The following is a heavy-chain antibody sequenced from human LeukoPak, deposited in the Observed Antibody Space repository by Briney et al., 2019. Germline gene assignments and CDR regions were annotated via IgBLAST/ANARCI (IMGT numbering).Heavy chain of an antibody. CDR2: IKSKTDGGTT. Sequence: GGSLRHLYAASGLTLSNAWISGVRQAPGKGREWVGRIKSKTDGGTTDYAAPVKGRFTISRDDSTNTLYLRMNSLKTEDTAVYYCTTDWPYYYDSSGYNFDYWGQGTLVTVSS. CDR3: TTDWPYYYDSSGYNFDY. CDR1: GLTLSNAW. D-gene: IGHD3-22*01. J-gene: IGHJ4*02. V-gene: IGHV3-15*01.